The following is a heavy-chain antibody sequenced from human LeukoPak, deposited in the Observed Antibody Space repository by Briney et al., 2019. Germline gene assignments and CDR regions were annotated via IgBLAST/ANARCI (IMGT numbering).Heavy chain of an antibody. CDR2: TYHRSKWYN. CDR3: ARGGRGYCTSSSCYFDY. V-gene: IGHV6-1*01. Sequence: SQTLSLTCAISGDSVSSAAWNWIRQSPSRGLEWLGRTYHRSKWYNDYAVSVKSRITINPDTSKNQFSLHLNSVTPEDTAVYYCARGGRGYCTSSSCYFDYWGQGTLVT. CDR1: GDSVSSAA. J-gene: IGHJ4*02. D-gene: IGHD2-2*01.